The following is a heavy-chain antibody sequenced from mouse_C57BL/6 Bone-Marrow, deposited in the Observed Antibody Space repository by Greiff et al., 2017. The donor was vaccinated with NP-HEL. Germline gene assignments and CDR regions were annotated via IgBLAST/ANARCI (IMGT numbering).Heavy chain of an antibody. J-gene: IGHJ3*01. CDR2: INPGSGGT. CDR1: GYAFTNYL. Sequence: VQLQQSGAELVRPGTSVKVSCKASGYAFTNYLIEWVKQRPGQGLEWIGVINPGSGGTNYNEKFKGKATLTADKSSSTAYMQLSSLTSEDSAVYFCARGYYGSSYRFAYWGQGTLVTVSA. V-gene: IGHV1-54*01. D-gene: IGHD1-1*01. CDR3: ARGYYGSSYRFAY.